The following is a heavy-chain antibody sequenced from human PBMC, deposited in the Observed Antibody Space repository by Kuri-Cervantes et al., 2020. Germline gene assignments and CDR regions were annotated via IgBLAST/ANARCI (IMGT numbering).Heavy chain of an antibody. CDR1: GFTFSSYA. Sequence: ETLSLTCAASGFTFSSYAMSWVRQAPGKGLEWVSATSGSGGSTYYADSVKGRFTISRDNSKDTLYLQMNSLRAEDTAVYHCVKGGLYYYDSSGLPRWGQGTLVTVSS. J-gene: IGHJ4*02. V-gene: IGHV3-23*01. CDR3: VKGGLYYYDSSGLPR. D-gene: IGHD3-22*01. CDR2: TSGSGGST.